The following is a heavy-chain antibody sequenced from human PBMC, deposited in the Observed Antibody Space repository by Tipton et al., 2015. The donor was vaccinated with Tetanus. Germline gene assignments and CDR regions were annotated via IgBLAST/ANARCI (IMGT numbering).Heavy chain of an antibody. CDR2: ITGSGYI. CDR3: VRGVHSWNDFDY. CDR1: GFTVNTYS. V-gene: IGHV3-21*01. D-gene: IGHD1-1*01. Sequence: SLRLSCAASGFTVNTYSMNWVRQAPGKGLEWVSSITGSGYIYYAKNSLYLQMNSLRAEDTAMYYCVRGVHSWNDFDYWGQGTLVTVSS. J-gene: IGHJ4*02.